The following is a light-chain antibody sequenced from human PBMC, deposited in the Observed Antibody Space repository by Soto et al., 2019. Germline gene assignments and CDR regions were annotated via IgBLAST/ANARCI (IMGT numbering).Light chain of an antibody. CDR1: QDISNY. V-gene: IGKV1-33*01. Sequence: DSQMTQSPSSLSASVGDRVPITCQSSQDISNYLNWYQQKPGKAPKLLIYDASNLETGVPSRFSGSGSGTDFTFTISSLQPEDIATYYCQQYDNLQLTFGGGTKVEIK. CDR3: QQYDNLQLT. CDR2: DAS. J-gene: IGKJ4*01.